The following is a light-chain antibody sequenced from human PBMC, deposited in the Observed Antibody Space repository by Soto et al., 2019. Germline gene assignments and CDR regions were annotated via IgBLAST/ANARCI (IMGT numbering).Light chain of an antibody. J-gene: IGLJ2*01. CDR3: QSYDASVSGSGVI. Sequence: QSVLTQPPSLSGTPGQRVTISCSGSSSNIGGNTVHWYQHLPGTAPKLLIYGNINRPSGVPDRFSGSKSGTSASLAITGLLAEDEGDYYCQSYDASVSGSGVIFGGGTKLTVL. CDR1: SSNIGGNT. CDR2: GNI. V-gene: IGLV1-40*01.